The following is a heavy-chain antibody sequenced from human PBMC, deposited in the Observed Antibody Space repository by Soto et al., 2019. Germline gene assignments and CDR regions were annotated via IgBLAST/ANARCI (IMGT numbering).Heavy chain of an antibody. CDR1: GFTFTDYW. Sequence: EVQLVESGGDLVQPGGSLRLSCAGSGFTFTDYWMVWVRQAQRKGLVWVSHINSDGSRTWYADSVKGRFTISRDNAKNTLYLQMNSLRVEDTAVYYCARYYQPYHYGLDVSGQGAMVTVSS. CDR3: ARYYQPYHYGLDV. CDR2: INSDGSRT. D-gene: IGHD2-8*01. V-gene: IGHV3-74*01. J-gene: IGHJ6*02.